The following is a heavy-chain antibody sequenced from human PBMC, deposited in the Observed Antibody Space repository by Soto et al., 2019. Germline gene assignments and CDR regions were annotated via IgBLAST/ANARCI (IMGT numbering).Heavy chain of an antibody. D-gene: IGHD3-16*02. CDR1: GGTVSTHA. CDR2: INPIFGTT. CDR3: ARPYSFGGVISPTFDY. J-gene: IGHJ4*02. Sequence: QEQLVQSGAEVKKPGSSVKVSCKASGGTVSTHAITWVRQAPGQGLEWMGGINPIFGTTNYAQKFQGRLTITADKSTTTAYMELSSLRSDDTAVYYCARPYSFGGVISPTFDYWGQGTLVTVSS. V-gene: IGHV1-69*06.